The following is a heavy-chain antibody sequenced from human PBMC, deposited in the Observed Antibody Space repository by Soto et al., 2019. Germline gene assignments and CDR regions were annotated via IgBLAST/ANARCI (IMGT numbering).Heavy chain of an antibody. Sequence: QVQLVQSGAEVKKPGASVKVSCKASGYTFTNYGITWVRQAPGQGLEWMGWISDYNGNTFYGKKFQGRVTMTTDTPTRTANMERKSRRSDDTAVYYWAREGYYSGSGTYSPPRYYGMDAWGQGTTVTVSS. J-gene: IGHJ6*02. V-gene: IGHV1-18*01. CDR3: AREGYYSGSGTYSPPRYYGMDA. CDR1: GYTFTNYG. D-gene: IGHD3-10*01. CDR2: ISDYNGNT.